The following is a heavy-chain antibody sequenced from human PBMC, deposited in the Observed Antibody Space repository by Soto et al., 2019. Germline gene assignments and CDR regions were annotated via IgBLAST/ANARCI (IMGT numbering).Heavy chain of an antibody. Sequence: QVQLVQSGAEVKKPGASVKVSCKASGYTFTSYDINWVRQATGQGLEWTGWMNPNSGNTGYAQKFQGRVTMSRNTAISTAYMELRSMRSEDTAVYYCARAAGLELFSAFDIWGQGTMVTVSS. CDR2: MNPNSGNT. CDR3: ARAAGLELFSAFDI. D-gene: IGHD1-7*01. V-gene: IGHV1-8*01. CDR1: GYTFTSYD. J-gene: IGHJ3*02.